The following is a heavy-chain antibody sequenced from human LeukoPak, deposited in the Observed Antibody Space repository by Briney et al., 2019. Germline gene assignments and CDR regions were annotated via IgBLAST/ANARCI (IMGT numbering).Heavy chain of an antibody. J-gene: IGHJ6*02. CDR2: INHSGST. Sequence: SETLSLTCAVYGGTFSGYYWSWIRQPPGKGLEWIGEINHSGSTNYNPSLKSRVTISVDTSKNQFSLKLSSVTAADTAVYYCARSMHSSSSRWSSYYYGMDVWGQGTTVTVSS. CDR1: GGTFSGYY. CDR3: ARSMHSSSSRWSSYYYGMDV. D-gene: IGHD6-6*01. V-gene: IGHV4-34*01.